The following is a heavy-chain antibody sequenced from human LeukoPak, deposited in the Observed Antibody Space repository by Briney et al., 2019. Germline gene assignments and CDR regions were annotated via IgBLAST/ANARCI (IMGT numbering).Heavy chain of an antibody. CDR2: INWNGGST. CDR1: GFTFDDYG. D-gene: IGHD3-10*01. V-gene: IGHV3-20*04. CDR3: ARRRVTFVRGVDITSYYFDY. Sequence: PGGSPRLSCAASGFTFDDYGMSWVRQVPGKGLEWVSGINWNGGSTGYTDSVKGRFTISRDNAKNSLYLQMNSLRAEDTALYYCARRRVTFVRGVDITSYYFDYWGQGTLVTVSS. J-gene: IGHJ4*02.